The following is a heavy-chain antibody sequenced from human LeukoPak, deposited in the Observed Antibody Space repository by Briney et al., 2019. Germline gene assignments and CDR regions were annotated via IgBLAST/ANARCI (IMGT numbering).Heavy chain of an antibody. D-gene: IGHD1-7*01. CDR3: ASSPPTGTTWYFDL. Sequence: GGSLRLSCAASGVTFSTYAMHWVRQAPGKGLEYVSGISSNGGSTYYANSVKGRFTISRDNSKNTLYLQMGTLRAEDLAVYYYASSPPTGTTWYFDLWGRDTLVTVSS. J-gene: IGHJ2*01. CDR1: GVTFSTYA. V-gene: IGHV3-64*01. CDR2: ISSNGGST.